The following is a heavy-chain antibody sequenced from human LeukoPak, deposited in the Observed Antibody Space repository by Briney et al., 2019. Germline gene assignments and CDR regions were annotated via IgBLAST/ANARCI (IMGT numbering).Heavy chain of an antibody. CDR3: VVVITLFDY. D-gene: IGHD3-22*01. V-gene: IGHV3-7*01. J-gene: IGHJ4*02. Sequence: GGSLRLSCAASGFAFSSYWMSWVRQAPGKGLEWVANIKQDGSEKYYVDSVKGRFTISRDNAKNSLYLQMNSLRAEDTAVYYCVVVITLFDYWGQGTLVTVSS. CDR2: IKQDGSEK. CDR1: GFAFSSYW.